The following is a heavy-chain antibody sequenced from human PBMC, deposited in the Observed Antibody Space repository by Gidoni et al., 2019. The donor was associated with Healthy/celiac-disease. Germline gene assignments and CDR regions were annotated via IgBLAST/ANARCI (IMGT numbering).Heavy chain of an antibody. J-gene: IGHJ4*02. Sequence: EVQLVESGGGLVQPGRSLRLSCAASGFTFDDYAMHWVLQAPGKGLEWVSGISWNSGSIGYADSVKDRFTISRDNAKNSLYLQMNSLRAEDTALYYCAKDAKYCGGDCYPDYWGQGTLVTVSS. CDR3: AKDAKYCGGDCYPDY. V-gene: IGHV3-9*01. D-gene: IGHD2-21*02. CDR2: ISWNSGSI. CDR1: GFTFDDYA.